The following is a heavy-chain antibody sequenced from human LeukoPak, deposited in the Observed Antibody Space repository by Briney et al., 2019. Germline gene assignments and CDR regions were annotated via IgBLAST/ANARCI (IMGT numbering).Heavy chain of an antibody. J-gene: IGHJ4*02. CDR3: AKRGGNTALTRHFDY. CDR2: ISGNGGST. V-gene: IGHV3-23*01. Sequence: PGRSLRLSCAASGFTFSSYGMHWVRQAPGKGLEWVSSISGNGGSTYYADSVKGRFTISRDSSKNTLYLQMYSLRAEDTAVYYCAKRGGNTALTRHFDYWGQGTLVTVSS. CDR1: GFTFSSYG. D-gene: IGHD5-18*01.